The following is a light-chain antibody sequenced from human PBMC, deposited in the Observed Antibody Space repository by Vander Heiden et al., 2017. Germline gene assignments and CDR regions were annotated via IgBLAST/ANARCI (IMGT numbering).Light chain of an antibody. CDR3: QQYNNWPPLT. J-gene: IGKJ4*01. Sequence: EIVTTQSPATLSASPGERATLSCKASQSVSSNLTWYQQKPGQAPRLLIYGASTRATGIPARFSGSGSGTEFTLTISSLQSEDFAVYYCQQYNNWPPLTFGGGTKVEIK. V-gene: IGKV3-15*01. CDR2: GAS. CDR1: QSVSSN.